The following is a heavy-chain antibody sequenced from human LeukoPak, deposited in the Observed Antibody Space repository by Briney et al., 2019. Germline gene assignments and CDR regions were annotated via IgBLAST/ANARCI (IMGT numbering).Heavy chain of an antibody. J-gene: IGHJ4*02. CDR3: ARGEWEPLSHFDY. Sequence: KSSETLSLTCTVSGGSISSGSYYWSWIRQPPGKGLEWIGYIYYSGSTNYNPSLKSRVTISVDTSKNQFSLKLSSVTAADTAVYYCARGEWEPLSHFDYWGQGTLVTVSS. D-gene: IGHD1-26*01. V-gene: IGHV4-61*01. CDR1: GGSISSGSYY. CDR2: IYYSGST.